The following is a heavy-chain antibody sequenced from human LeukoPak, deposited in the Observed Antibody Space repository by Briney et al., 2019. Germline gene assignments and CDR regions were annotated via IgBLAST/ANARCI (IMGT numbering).Heavy chain of an antibody. CDR3: AKDLSSYGYYYYYMDV. D-gene: IGHD3-16*01. CDR1: GFTFSSYE. CDR2: ISGSGGST. J-gene: IGHJ6*03. V-gene: IGHV3-23*01. Sequence: PGGSLRLSCAASGFTFSSYEMNWVRQAPGKGLEWVSAISGSGGSTYYADSVKGRFTISRDNSKNTLYLQMNSLRAEDTAVYYCAKDLSSYGYYYYYMDVWGKGTTVTVSS.